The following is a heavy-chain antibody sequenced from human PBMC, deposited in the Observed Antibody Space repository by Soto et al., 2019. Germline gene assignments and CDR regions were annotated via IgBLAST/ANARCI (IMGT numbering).Heavy chain of an antibody. CDR1: GYSFTGYW. Sequence: GESLKISCKGSGYSFTGYWIAWVRQMPGKGPEWMGIINPHDSDVRYSPSFQGQVTISADKAISTVYLRWNSLKASDTAMYFCTRQMIQPQMRYNMDVWGQGTTVTVSS. CDR2: INPHDSDV. D-gene: IGHD1-1*01. J-gene: IGHJ6*02. CDR3: TRQMIQPQMRYNMDV. V-gene: IGHV5-51*01.